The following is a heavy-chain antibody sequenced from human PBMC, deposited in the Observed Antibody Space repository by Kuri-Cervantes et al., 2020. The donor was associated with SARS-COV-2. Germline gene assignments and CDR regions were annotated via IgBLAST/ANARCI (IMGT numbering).Heavy chain of an antibody. CDR3: ARRFLIAGAEDYFDA. J-gene: IGHJ4*01. CDR1: GGSISSYY. CDR2: IYYSGST. V-gene: IGHV4-59*08. Sequence: GSLRLSCTASGGSISSYYMRWIRQAPGKGLEWIGYIYYSGSTNYNPTLKGRVTITADTYQNQFSLKLISVTAADTAVYFCARRFLIAGAEDYFDAWGTGTAVTVSS. D-gene: IGHD3-3*01.